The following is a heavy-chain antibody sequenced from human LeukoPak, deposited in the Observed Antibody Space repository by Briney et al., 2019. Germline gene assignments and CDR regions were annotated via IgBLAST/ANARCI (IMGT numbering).Heavy chain of an antibody. CDR2: ISAYNGNA. CDR3: AINSIAAAPDNYYFDY. V-gene: IGHV1-18*01. CDR1: GYTFTSYG. Sequence: ASVKVSCKASGYTFTSYGISWVRQASGQGLEWMGWISAYNGNANCAQKLQGRVTMTTDTSTSTAYMELRSLRSDDTAVYYCAINSIAAAPDNYYFDYWGQGTLVTVSS. D-gene: IGHD6-13*01. J-gene: IGHJ4*02.